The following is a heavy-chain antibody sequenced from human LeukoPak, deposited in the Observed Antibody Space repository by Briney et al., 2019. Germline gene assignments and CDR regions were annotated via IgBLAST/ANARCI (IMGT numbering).Heavy chain of an antibody. D-gene: IGHD6-19*01. CDR2: MYHSGST. CDR1: GYSISSAYY. V-gene: IGHV4-38-2*02. J-gene: IGHJ4*02. CDR3: ARTSSSGLVGGYYFDY. Sequence: PSETLSLTCSVSGYSISSAYYWGWIRQPPGKGLEWIGTMYHSGSTNYNPSLKSRVTISVDTSKNQFSLKLSSVTAADTAVYYCARTSSSGLVGGYYFDYWGQGTLVTVSS.